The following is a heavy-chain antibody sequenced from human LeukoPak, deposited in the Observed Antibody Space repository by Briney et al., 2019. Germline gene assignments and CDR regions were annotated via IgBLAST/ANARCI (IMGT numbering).Heavy chain of an antibody. V-gene: IGHV4-61*02. Sequence: SETLSLTCTVSGGSISSGSYYWSWIRQPAGKGLEWIGRIYTSGSTNYNPSLKSRVTISVDTSKNQFSLKPSSVTAADTAVYYCARDRGGESYNSYYYYYMAVWGKGTTVTISS. CDR2: IYTSGST. D-gene: IGHD5-24*01. CDR3: ARDRGGESYNSYYYYYMAV. J-gene: IGHJ6*03. CDR1: GGSISSGSYY.